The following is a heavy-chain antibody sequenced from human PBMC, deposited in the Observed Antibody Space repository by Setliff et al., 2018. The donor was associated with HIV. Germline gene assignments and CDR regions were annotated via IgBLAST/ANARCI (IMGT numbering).Heavy chain of an antibody. D-gene: IGHD3-3*01. V-gene: IGHV3-23*01. J-gene: IGHJ4*02. CDR3: ARDAEPYYDFWSGYYTD. CDR2: ISGSGVNS. CDR1: GFNVNNKY. Sequence: LRLSCAASGFNVNNKYMSWVRQAPGKGLEWISGISGSGVNSYYADSVKGRFTISRDNSKNTLYLQMNSLRAEDTAVYYCARDAEPYYDFWSGYYTDWGQGTLVTVSS.